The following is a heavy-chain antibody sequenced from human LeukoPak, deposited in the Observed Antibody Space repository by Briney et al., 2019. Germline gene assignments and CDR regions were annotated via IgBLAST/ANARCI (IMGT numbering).Heavy chain of an antibody. Sequence: AVKVSCKASGGPFSSYAISWVRQAPGQGLEWMGGIIPIFGTANYAQKFQGRVTITADESTSTAYMELSSLRSEDTTVYYCTRAVTTGGKYYYYYYMDVWGKGTTVTFSS. CDR3: TRAVTTGGKYYYYYYMDV. CDR1: GGPFSSYA. V-gene: IGHV1-69*13. J-gene: IGHJ6*03. D-gene: IGHD4-11*01. CDR2: IIPIFGTA.